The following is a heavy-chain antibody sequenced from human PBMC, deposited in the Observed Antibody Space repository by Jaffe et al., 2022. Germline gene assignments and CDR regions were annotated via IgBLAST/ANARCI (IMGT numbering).Heavy chain of an antibody. Sequence: QLQLQESGPGLVKPSETLSLTCTVSGGSISSSSYYWGWIRQPPGKGLEWIGSIYYSGSTYYNPSLKSRVTISVDTSKNQFSLKLSSVTAADTAVYYCARHSTYYDISNWFDPWGQGTLVTVSS. D-gene: IGHD3-9*01. CDR1: GGSISSSSYY. CDR2: IYYSGST. J-gene: IGHJ5*02. CDR3: ARHSTYYDISNWFDP. V-gene: IGHV4-39*01.